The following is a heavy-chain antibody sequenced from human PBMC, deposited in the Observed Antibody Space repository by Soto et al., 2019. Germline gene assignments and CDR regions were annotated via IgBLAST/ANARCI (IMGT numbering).Heavy chain of an antibody. V-gene: IGHV3-7*01. CDR3: ARIASAGRGWDV. Sequence: EVQLVESGGGLVQPGGSLRLSCAASGFTFSSYWMSWVRQAPVKGLEWVGNIKQDGSEKNYVDFVKGRFTISRDNAKNSVELQMNSFRAEGTAVYYCARIASAGRGWDVWGQGTTVVGSS. D-gene: IGHD6-13*01. J-gene: IGHJ6*02. CDR2: IKQDGSEK. CDR1: GFTFSSYW.